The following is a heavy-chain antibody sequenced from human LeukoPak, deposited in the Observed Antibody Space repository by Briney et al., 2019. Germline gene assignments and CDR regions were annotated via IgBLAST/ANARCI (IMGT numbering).Heavy chain of an antibody. J-gene: IGHJ4*02. D-gene: IGHD3-22*01. CDR1: GFTVSSNS. CDR3: ARDKIRAYYYDSSGYS. Sequence: GGSLRLSCTVSGFTVSSNSMSWVRQAPGKGLVWVSRINSDGSSTSYADSVKGRFTISRDNAKNTLYLQMNSRRAEDTAVYYCARDKIRAYYYDSSGYSWGQGTLVTVSS. V-gene: IGHV3-74*01. CDR2: INSDGSST.